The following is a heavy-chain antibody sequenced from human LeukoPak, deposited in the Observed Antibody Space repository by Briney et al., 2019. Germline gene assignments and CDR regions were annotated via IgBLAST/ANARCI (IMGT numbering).Heavy chain of an antibody. J-gene: IGHJ4*02. CDR3: ARQKYNSGGKSTNDY. D-gene: IGHD6-19*01. V-gene: IGHV5-10-1*01. CDR2: IDPSDSYT. CDR1: GYKFTSYW. Sequence: GESLSISCKASGYKFTSYWISWVRQVPGKGLEWMGSIDPSDSYTNYSPSFQGHVTISVDKSISIVYLRWSSLKASDTAMYYCARQKYNSGGKSTNDYWGQGTLVTVSS.